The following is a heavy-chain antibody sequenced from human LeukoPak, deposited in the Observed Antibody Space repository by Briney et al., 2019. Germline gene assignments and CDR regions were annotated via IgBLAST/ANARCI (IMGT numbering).Heavy chain of an antibody. D-gene: IGHD4-17*01. V-gene: IGHV4-4*07. CDR3: ASSPRTVTTRDDLDY. CDR1: GGSISSYY. Sequence: SETLSLTCTVSGGSISSYYWSWIRQPAGKGLEWIGRIYTSGSTNYNPSLKSRVTMSVDTSKNQFSLKLSSVTAADTAVYYCASSPRTVTTRDDLDYWGQGTLVTVSS. CDR2: IYTSGST. J-gene: IGHJ4*02.